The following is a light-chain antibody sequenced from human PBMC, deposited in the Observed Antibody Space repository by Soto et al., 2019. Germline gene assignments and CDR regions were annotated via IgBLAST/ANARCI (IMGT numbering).Light chain of an antibody. V-gene: IGKV3-15*01. CDR1: QSVSSN. CDR2: GAS. CDR3: QQYNNWPQT. J-gene: IGKJ1*01. Sequence: EIVLTQSPATLSVSPGDIANLSCMASQSVSSNLAWYQQKPGQAPRLLIYGASTRATGIPARFSGSGSGTEFTLTISSLQSEDFAVYYCQQYNNWPQTFGQGTKVDIK.